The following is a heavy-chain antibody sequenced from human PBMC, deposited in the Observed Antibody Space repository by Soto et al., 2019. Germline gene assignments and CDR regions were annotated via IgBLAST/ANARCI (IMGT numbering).Heavy chain of an antibody. CDR3: TTLSYDILTGYPTTFDY. CDR1: GFTFGDYA. V-gene: IGHV3-49*03. J-gene: IGHJ4*02. D-gene: IGHD3-9*01. CDR2: IRSKAYGGTT. Sequence: GGSLRLSCTASGFTFGDYAMSWFRQAPGKGLEWVGFIRSKAYGGTTEYAVSVKGRFTISRDDSKSIAYLQMNSLKTEDTAVYYCTTLSYDILTGYPTTFDYWGQGTLVTVSS.